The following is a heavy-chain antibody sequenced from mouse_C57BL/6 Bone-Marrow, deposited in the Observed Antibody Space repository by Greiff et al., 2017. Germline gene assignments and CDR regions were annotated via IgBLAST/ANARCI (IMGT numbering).Heavy chain of an antibody. Sequence: VQLQQSGAELARPGASVKMSCKASGYTFTSYTMHWVKQRPGQGLEWIGYINPSSGYTKYTPLFTDKATLTADKSSSKAYMQLSSLTSEDSAVYYCARSGYCWNYFDYWGQGTTLTVSS. CDR1: GYTFTSYT. CDR2: INPSSGYT. V-gene: IGHV1-4*01. D-gene: IGHD2-3*01. CDR3: ARSGYCWNYFDY. J-gene: IGHJ2*01.